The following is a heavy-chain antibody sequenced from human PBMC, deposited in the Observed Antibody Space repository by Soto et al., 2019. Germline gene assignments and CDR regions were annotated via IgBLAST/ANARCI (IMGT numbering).Heavy chain of an antibody. J-gene: IGHJ5*02. CDR2: IYHSGST. CDR3: ARGAGYDSRVLAP. V-gene: IGHV4-4*02. Sequence: VQLQESGPGLVKPSGTLSLTCAVSGGSISSSNWWSWVRQPPGKGLEWIGEIYHSGSTNYTPSLKSRVTISVDTSKTQFSLKPSSVTAADTAVYYCARGAGYDSRVLAPWGQGTLVTVSS. CDR1: GGSISSSNW. D-gene: IGHD5-12*01.